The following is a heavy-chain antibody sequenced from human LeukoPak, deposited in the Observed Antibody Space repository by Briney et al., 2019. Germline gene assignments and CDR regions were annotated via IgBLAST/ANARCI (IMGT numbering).Heavy chain of an antibody. Sequence: GGSLRLSCAASGFTFSSYEMNWVRQAPGKGLEWVPYISSSSSTIYYADSVKGRFTISRDNAKNSLYLQMNSLRAEDTAVYSCARGDYGDYWNYYYMDVWGKGTTVTVS. CDR3: ARGDYGDYWNYYYMDV. V-gene: IGHV3-48*03. J-gene: IGHJ6*03. CDR1: GFTFSSYE. CDR2: ISSSSSTI. D-gene: IGHD4-17*01.